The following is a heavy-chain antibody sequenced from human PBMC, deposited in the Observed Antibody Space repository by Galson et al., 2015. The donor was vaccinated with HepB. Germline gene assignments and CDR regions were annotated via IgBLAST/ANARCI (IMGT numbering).Heavy chain of an antibody. CDR3: ARGGYEGTLTHDGMDV. D-gene: IGHD2-2*01. CDR1: GYTFTSYY. V-gene: IGHV1-46*01. Sequence: SVKVSCKASGYTFTSYYMHWVRQAPGQGLEWMGIINPSGGSTSYAQKFQGRVTMTRDTSTSTVYMELSSLRSEDTAVYYCARGGYEGTLTHDGMDVWGQGTTVTVSS. CDR2: INPSGGST. J-gene: IGHJ6*02.